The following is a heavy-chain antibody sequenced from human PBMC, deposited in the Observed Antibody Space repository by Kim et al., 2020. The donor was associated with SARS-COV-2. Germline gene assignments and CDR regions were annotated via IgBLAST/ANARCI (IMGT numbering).Heavy chain of an antibody. Sequence: GGSLRLSCAASGFTFSSYGMYWVRQAPGKGLEWVAVIWYDGSNKYYADSVKGRFTISRDNSKNTLYLQMNSLRAEDTAVYYCARDKQLAYFDYWGQGTLVTVSS. V-gene: IGHV3-33*01. J-gene: IGHJ4*02. CDR1: GFTFSSYG. CDR2: IWYDGSNK. D-gene: IGHD6-13*01. CDR3: ARDKQLAYFDY.